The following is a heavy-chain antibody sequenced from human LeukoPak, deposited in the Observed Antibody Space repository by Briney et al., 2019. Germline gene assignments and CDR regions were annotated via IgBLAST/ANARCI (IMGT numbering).Heavy chain of an antibody. CDR1: GFTFSSYA. V-gene: IGHV3-30-3*01. D-gene: IGHD5-24*01. CDR2: ISYDGSNK. CDR3: ARVRRWLQLVCAFDI. J-gene: IGHJ3*02. Sequence: SGGSLRLSCAASGFTFSSYAMHWVRQAPGKGLEWVAVISYDGSNKYYADSVKGRFTISRDNSKNTLYLQMNSLRAEDTAVYYCARVRRWLQLVCAFDIWGQGTMVTVSS.